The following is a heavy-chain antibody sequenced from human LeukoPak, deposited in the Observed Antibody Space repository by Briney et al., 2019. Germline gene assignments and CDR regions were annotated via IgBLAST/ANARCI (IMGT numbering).Heavy chain of an antibody. V-gene: IGHV3-9*01. Sequence: PGGSLRLSCAASGFTFDDYAMHRVRQAPGKGLEWVSGISWNSGSIGYADSVKGRFTISRDNAKNSLYLQMNSLRAEDTALYYCAKDKDTMVRGVTYYFDYWGQGTLVTVSS. CDR3: AKDKDTMVRGVTYYFDY. J-gene: IGHJ4*02. D-gene: IGHD3-10*01. CDR1: GFTFDDYA. CDR2: ISWNSGSI.